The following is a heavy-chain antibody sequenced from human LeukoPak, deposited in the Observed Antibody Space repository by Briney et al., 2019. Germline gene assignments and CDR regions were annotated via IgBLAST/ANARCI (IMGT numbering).Heavy chain of an antibody. CDR3: TTDHEWEPNLDY. CDR1: GFTFSNSW. V-gene: IGHV3-15*01. J-gene: IGHJ4*02. Sequence: PGGSLRLSCASSGFTFSNSWMGWVRQAPGKGLEWVGRIKSKTDGGTTDYAAPVKGRFTISRDDSKSTLYLQMNSLKTEDTAVYYCTTDHEWEPNLDYWGQRTLVTVSS. CDR2: IKSKTDGGTT. D-gene: IGHD1-26*01.